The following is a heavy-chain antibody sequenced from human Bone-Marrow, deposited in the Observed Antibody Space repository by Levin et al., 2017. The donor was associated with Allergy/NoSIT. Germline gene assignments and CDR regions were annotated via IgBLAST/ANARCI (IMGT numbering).Heavy chain of an antibody. V-gene: IGHV1-3*01. Sequence: GESLKISCKASGYTFTVYPIHWVRQAPGQRLEWMGWINVGNGNTKFSEHFQGRFTITRDTSASTAYMELRSLRSEDTAVYYCARAGIFRTFDYWGQGSLVTVSP. CDR3: ARAGIFRTFDY. J-gene: IGHJ4*02. D-gene: IGHD2/OR15-2a*01. CDR2: INVGNGNT. CDR1: GYTFTVYP.